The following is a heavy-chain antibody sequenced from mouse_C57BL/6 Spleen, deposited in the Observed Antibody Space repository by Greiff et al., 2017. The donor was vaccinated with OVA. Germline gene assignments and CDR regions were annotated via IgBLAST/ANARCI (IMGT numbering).Heavy chain of an antibody. J-gene: IGHJ2*01. CDR3: TTGRNYVGDFDY. V-gene: IGHV14-4*01. CDR1: GFNIKDDY. CDR2: IDPENGDT. D-gene: IGHD1-1*01. Sequence: EVQLQQSGAELVRPGASVKLSCTASGFNIKDDYMHWVKQRPEQGLEWIGWIDPENGDTEYASKFQGKATITADTSSNTAYLQLSSLTSEDTAVYYCTTGRNYVGDFDYWGQGTTLTVSS.